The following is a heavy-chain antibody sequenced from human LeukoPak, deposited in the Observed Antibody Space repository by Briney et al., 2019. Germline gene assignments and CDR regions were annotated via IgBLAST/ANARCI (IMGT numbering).Heavy chain of an antibody. CDR1: GFTFNNYW. CDR2: IKQDGSAK. J-gene: IGHJ3*02. D-gene: IGHD4-17*01. Sequence: PGGSLRLSCAASGFTFNNYWMSWVRQVPGKGLQWVANIKQDGSAKFYVGSVKGRFTISRDNTKNSLYLRMNSLRVEDTAVYYCARGDFSDYGDYVDAFDIWGQGTMVTVSS. V-gene: IGHV3-7*01. CDR3: ARGDFSDYGDYVDAFDI.